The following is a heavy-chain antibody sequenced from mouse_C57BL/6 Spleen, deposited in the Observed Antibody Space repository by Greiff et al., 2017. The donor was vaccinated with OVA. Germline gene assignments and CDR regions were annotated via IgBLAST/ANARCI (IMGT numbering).Heavy chain of an antibody. J-gene: IGHJ2*01. CDR1: GYSFTGYY. Sequence: EVQLQQSGPELVKPGASVKISCKASGYSFTGYYMNWVKQSPEKSLEWIGEINPSTGGTTYNQKFKAKATLTVDKSSSTAYMQRKSLTSEDSAVYYCARNYGSRRGYFDYWGQGTTLTVSS. D-gene: IGHD1-1*01. CDR2: INPSTGGT. V-gene: IGHV1-42*01. CDR3: ARNYGSRRGYFDY.